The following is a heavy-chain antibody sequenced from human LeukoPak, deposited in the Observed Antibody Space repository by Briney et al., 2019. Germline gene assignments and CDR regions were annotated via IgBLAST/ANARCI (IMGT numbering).Heavy chain of an antibody. D-gene: IGHD1-26*01. CDR3: ARRGGSYNDDY. J-gene: IGHJ4*02. CDR2: IIPIFGTA. Sequence: SVKVSCKASGGTFSSYAISWVRQAPGQGLEWMGGIIPIFGTANYAQKFQGRVTMTRNTSISTAYMELSSLRSEDTAVYYCARRGGSYNDDYWGQGTLVTVSS. CDR1: GGTFSSYA. V-gene: IGHV1-69*05.